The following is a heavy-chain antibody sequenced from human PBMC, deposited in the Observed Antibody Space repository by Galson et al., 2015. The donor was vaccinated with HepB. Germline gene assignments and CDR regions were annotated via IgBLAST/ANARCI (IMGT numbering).Heavy chain of an antibody. J-gene: IGHJ6*02. CDR1: GFTFSSYG. CDR2: ISYDGSNK. V-gene: IGHV3-30*18. Sequence: SLRLSCAASGFTFSSYGMHWVRQAPGKGLEWVAVISYDGSNKYYADSVKGRFTISRDNSKNTLYLQMNSLRAEDTAVYYCAKVGGGGSNIYYYYYGMDVWGQGTTVTVSS. CDR3: AKVGGGGSNIYYYYYGMDV. D-gene: IGHD2-15*01.